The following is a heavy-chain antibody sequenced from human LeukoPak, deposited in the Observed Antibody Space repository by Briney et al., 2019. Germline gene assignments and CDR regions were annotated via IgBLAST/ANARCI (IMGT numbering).Heavy chain of an antibody. CDR2: MYFGVPT. D-gene: IGHD6-13*01. J-gene: IGHJ3*02. CDR3: ARHSGHSSTNDALDI. Sequence: SETLSLTCTVSDGSINGYHWSWIRQPPGRGLDWNGYMYFGVPTNYSPSLKSRVTISEDMSKNQFSLKLTSVTAADTAVYYCARHSGHSSTNDALDIWGQGTMVIVSS. CDR1: DGSINGYH. V-gene: IGHV4-59*01.